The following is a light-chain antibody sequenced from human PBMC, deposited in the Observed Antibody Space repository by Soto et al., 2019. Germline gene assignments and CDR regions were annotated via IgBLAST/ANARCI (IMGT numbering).Light chain of an antibody. J-gene: IGLJ3*02. CDR3: LLYYGGAHLV. Sequence: QALVTQEPSLTVSPGGTVTLTCSSSTGAVTSGNYASWFQQKPGQAPRTLIYTTNSRHSWTPARFSGSLLGDRAALTVSGVQPEDEADYYCLLYYGGAHLVFGGGTKVTVL. CDR1: TGAVTSGNY. CDR2: TTN. V-gene: IGLV7-43*01.